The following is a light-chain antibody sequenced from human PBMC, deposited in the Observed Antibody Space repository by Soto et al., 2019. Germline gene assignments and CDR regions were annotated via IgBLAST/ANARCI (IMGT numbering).Light chain of an antibody. CDR3: QSYDSSLSGLDV. CDR1: SSNIGAGYD. J-gene: IGLJ1*01. V-gene: IGLV1-40*01. Sequence: QSVLTQPPSVSGAPGQRVTISCTGSSSNIGAGYDVHWYQQIPGTAPKLLIYGNSNRPSGVPDRFSGSKSGTSASLAITGLQAEDEADYYCQSYDSSLSGLDVFGTGTKLTVL. CDR2: GNS.